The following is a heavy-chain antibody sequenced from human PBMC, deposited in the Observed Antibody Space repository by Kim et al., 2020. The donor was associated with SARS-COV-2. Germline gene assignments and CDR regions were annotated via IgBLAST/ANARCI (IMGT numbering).Heavy chain of an antibody. CDR3: ARAGGAANWFDP. V-gene: IGHV3-11*03. CDR1: GFTFSDYY. Sequence: GGSLRLSCAASGFTFSDYYMSWIRQAPGKGLEWVSYITSSSSYTNYADSVKGRFTISRDNAKNSVYLQMNSLRAEDTAVYYCARAGGAANWFDPWGQGTLVTVSS. D-gene: IGHD3-10*01. J-gene: IGHJ5*02. CDR2: ITSSSSYT.